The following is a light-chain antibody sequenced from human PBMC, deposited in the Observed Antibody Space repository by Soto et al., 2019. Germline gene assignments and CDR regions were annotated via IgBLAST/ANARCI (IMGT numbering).Light chain of an antibody. Sequence: QSVLTQPPSASGTPGQRVTISCSGSSSNIGSNTVNWYQQLPGTAPKLLIYSNNQRPSGVPDRFSGSKSGTSASLAISGLQSEDMADYYCAAWDDSRNGYVFGTGTNVTVL. V-gene: IGLV1-44*01. J-gene: IGLJ1*01. CDR2: SNN. CDR3: AAWDDSRNGYV. CDR1: SSNIGSNT.